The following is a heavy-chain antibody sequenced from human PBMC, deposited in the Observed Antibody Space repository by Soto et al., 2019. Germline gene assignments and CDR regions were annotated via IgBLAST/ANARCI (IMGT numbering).Heavy chain of an antibody. CDR2: IRSKAYGGTT. V-gene: IGHV3-49*03. D-gene: IGHD3-3*01. Sequence: GSLRLSCTASGFTFGDYDMSWFRQAPGKGLEWVGFIRSKAYGGTTEYAASVKGRFTISRDDSKSIAYLQMNSLKTEDTAVYYCTRDKIYYDFWSGYYTPSNYGMDVWGQGTTVTVSS. CDR3: TRDKIYYDFWSGYYTPSNYGMDV. CDR1: GFTFGDYD. J-gene: IGHJ6*02.